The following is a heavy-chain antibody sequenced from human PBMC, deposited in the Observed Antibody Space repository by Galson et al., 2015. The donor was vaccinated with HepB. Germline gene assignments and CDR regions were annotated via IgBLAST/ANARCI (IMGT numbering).Heavy chain of an antibody. D-gene: IGHD3-10*01. CDR3: AKGELWFGELLRFPDY. Sequence: SLRLSCAASGFIFSSYGMHWVRQAPGKGLEWVAVISYDGSNKYYVDSVKGRFTISRDNSKNTLYLQMNSLRAEDTAVYYCAKGELWFGELLRFPDYWGQGTLVTVSS. CDR2: ISYDGSNK. J-gene: IGHJ4*02. V-gene: IGHV3-30*18. CDR1: GFIFSSYG.